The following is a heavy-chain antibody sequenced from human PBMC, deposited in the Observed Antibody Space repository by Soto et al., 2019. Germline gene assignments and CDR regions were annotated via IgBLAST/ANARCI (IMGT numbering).Heavy chain of an antibody. CDR1: GFTFSSYV. J-gene: IGHJ6*02. CDR2: IWYDGSNQ. CDR3: ARDKRCSPAGGMDV. V-gene: IGHV3-33*01. D-gene: IGHD3-10*01. Sequence: GGSLRLSXAASGFTFSSYVMNWVRQAPGKGLEWVSAIWYDGSNQYYADSVKGRFTISRDNSKNTLYLQMNSLRAEDTALYYGARDKRCSPAGGMDVWRQGTTVTVSS.